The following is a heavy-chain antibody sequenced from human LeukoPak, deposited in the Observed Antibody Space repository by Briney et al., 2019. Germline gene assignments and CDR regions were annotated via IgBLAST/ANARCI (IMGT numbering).Heavy chain of an antibody. D-gene: IGHD3-22*01. V-gene: IGHV4-59*01. CDR2: IYSSGNT. CDR1: GASINNYY. J-gene: IGHJ4*02. Sequence: PSQTLSLTCTLSGASINNYYWSSIRQPPGNGLEWIGYIYSSGNTNYNPSLKSRVTISIDTSKIQFPLRLSSVTAADRAVYYCARLGGYYFDYWGQGILATVSS. CDR3: ARLGGYYFDY.